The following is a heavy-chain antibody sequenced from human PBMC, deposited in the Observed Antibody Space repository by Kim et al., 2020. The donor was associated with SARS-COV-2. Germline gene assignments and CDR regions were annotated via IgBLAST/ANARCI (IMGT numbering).Heavy chain of an antibody. Sequence: SSSSSYIYYADSVKGRFTISRDNAKNSLYLQMNSLRAEDTAVYYCSSSDYWGQGTLVTVSS. CDR2: SSSSSYI. CDR3: SSSDY. V-gene: IGHV3-21*01. J-gene: IGHJ4*02. D-gene: IGHD6-6*01.